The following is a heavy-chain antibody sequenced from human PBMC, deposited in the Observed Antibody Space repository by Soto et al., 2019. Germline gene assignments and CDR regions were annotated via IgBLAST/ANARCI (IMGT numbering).Heavy chain of an antibody. CDR1: GYSFTRKW. D-gene: IGHD6-13*01. CDR3: ARHEWSSSWYYGMDV. CDR2: IDPTDSYT. V-gene: IGHV5-10-1*01. Sequence: GESLKISCNASGYSFTRKWISWVRQMPGKGLEWMGRIDPTDSYTNYSPSFQGHVTISVDKSSSTAYVQWSSLKASDTAMYYCARHEWSSSWYYGMDVWGQGTTVTVSS. J-gene: IGHJ6*02.